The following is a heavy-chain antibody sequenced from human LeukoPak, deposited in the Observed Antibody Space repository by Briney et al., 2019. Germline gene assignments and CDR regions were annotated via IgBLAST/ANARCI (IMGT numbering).Heavy chain of an antibody. J-gene: IGHJ6*02. CDR1: GGSFSGYY. CDR2: IYYSGST. Sequence: SETLSLTCAVYGGSFSGYYWSWIRQPPGKGLEWIGYIYYSGSTYYNPSLKSRVTISVDTSKNQFSLKLSSVTAADTAVYYCASTKPSYYYYGMDVWGQGTTVTVSS. CDR3: ASTKPSYYYYGMDV. D-gene: IGHD2-8*01. V-gene: IGHV4-34*09.